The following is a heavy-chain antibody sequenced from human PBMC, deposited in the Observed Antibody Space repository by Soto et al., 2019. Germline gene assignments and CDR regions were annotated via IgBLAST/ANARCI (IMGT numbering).Heavy chain of an antibody. J-gene: IGHJ4*02. CDR2: IWYDGSNK. D-gene: IGHD3-10*01. CDR1: GFTFSSYG. Sequence: PGGSLRLSCAASGFTFSSYGMHWVRQAPGKGLEWVAVIWYDGSNKYYADSVKGRFTISRDNSKNTLYLQMNSLRAEDTAVYYCARGSKGASPFFGELLPFDYWGQGTLVTVS. V-gene: IGHV3-33*01. CDR3: ARGSKGASPFFGELLPFDY.